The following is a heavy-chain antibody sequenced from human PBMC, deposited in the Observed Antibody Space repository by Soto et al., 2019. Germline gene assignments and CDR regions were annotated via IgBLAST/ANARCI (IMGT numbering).Heavy chain of an antibody. D-gene: IGHD3-22*01. Sequence: PGGSLRLSCAASGFTFSSYAMHWVRQAPGKGLEWVAVISYDGSNKYYADSVKGRFTISRDNSKNTLYLQMNSLRAEDTAVYYCARPRSSGYSPHWFDPWGQGTPVTVSS. CDR2: ISYDGSNK. V-gene: IGHV3-30-3*01. CDR3: ARPRSSGYSPHWFDP. J-gene: IGHJ5*02. CDR1: GFTFSSYA.